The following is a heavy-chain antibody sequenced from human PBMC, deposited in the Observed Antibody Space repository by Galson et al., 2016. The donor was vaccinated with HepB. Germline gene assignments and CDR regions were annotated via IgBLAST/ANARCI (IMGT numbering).Heavy chain of an antibody. Sequence: TLSLTCTVSGGSISGGDYYWSWVRQPPGKGLEWIGYIFRDGTTYYNPPLKSRFIISVDTSKNQFSLKLSSVTAADTDMYYCARETAHLGESGIDFWCQGTLVTVSS. D-gene: IGHD3-16*01. CDR2: IFRDGTT. V-gene: IGHV4-30-4*01. J-gene: IGHJ4*01. CDR1: GGSISGGDYY. CDR3: ARETAHLGESGIDF.